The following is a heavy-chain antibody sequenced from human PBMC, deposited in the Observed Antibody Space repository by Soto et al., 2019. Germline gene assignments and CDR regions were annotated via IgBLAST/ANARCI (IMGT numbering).Heavy chain of an antibody. J-gene: IGHJ6*02. Sequence: QVQLVQSGAEVKNPGASVKVSCKASGYTFTRYGIGWARQAPGQGLEWMGWINTYNGNTNYAQNVKGRVTLTTDTYTSTAYMELRSLRSNDTAIYYCAMVDVYVTPSPQDVWGQGTTVIVSS. D-gene: IGHD3-16*01. CDR1: GYTFTRYG. CDR2: INTYNGNT. CDR3: AMVDVYVTPSPQDV. V-gene: IGHV1-18*01.